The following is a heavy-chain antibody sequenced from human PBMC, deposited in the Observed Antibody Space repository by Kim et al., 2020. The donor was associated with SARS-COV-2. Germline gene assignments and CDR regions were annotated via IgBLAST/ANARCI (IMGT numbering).Heavy chain of an antibody. CDR3: ARDFMIGTYDFDL. D-gene: IGHD3-16*01. Sequence: GGSLRLSCVGSGFTFRRRNMNWVRQAPGKGLEWVAHIRTDSDVMLYADAVRGQFTISRDDAKSSLYLQMHGLRAEDTALYFCARDFMIGTYDFDLWGRGTLDTL. CDR1: GFTFRRRN. J-gene: IGHJ4*02. CDR2: IRTDSDVM. V-gene: IGHV3-48*04.